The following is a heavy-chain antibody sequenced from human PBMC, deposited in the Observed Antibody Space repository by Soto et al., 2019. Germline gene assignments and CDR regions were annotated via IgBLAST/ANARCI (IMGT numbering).Heavy chain of an antibody. CDR2: IFYSGST. Sequence: PSETLSLTCTVSGASTSSNSYYWGWVRQPPGKGLEWIGSIFYSGSTYYNPSLKSRVTISVDTSKDQFSLKLSSVTAADTAVYYCATRIIGYCTGNSCYPTPYFFDYWGQGTQVTVSS. J-gene: IGHJ4*02. CDR1: GASTSSNSYY. D-gene: IGHD2-15*01. V-gene: IGHV4-39*01. CDR3: ATRIIGYCTGNSCYPTPYFFDY.